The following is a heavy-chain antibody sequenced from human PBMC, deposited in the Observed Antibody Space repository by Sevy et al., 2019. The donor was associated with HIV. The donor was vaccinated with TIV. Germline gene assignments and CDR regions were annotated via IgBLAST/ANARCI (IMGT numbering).Heavy chain of an antibody. CDR2: ISSNGGST. Sequence: GGSLRLSCSASGFTFSSYAMHWVRQAPGKGLEYVSAISSNGGSTYYADSVKRRFTISRDNSKNTLYLQMSSLRAEDTAVYYCVKGDEQQLAYFDYWGQGTLVTVSS. CDR3: VKGDEQQLAYFDY. V-gene: IGHV3-64D*06. CDR1: GFTFSSYA. D-gene: IGHD6-13*01. J-gene: IGHJ4*02.